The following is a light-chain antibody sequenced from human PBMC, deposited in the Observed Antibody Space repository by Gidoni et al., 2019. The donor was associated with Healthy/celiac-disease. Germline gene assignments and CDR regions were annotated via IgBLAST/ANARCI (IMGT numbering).Light chain of an antibody. CDR2: EGS. CDR3: CSYAGSSTVV. V-gene: IGLV2-23*01. Sequence: QSARTQPASGSGAPGRAITISCTGTSSDVGSYNLVSWYQQHPGKAPKLMIYEGSKRPSGVSTRFSGSKSGNTASLTLSGLQAEDEADYYCCSYAGSSTVVFGGGTKLTVL. J-gene: IGLJ2*01. CDR1: SSDVGSYNL.